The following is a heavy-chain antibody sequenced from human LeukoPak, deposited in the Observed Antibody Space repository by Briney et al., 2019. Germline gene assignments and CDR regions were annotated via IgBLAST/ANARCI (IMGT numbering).Heavy chain of an antibody. D-gene: IGHD3-9*01. CDR1: GGSISSGSYY. J-gene: IGHJ6*03. V-gene: IGHV4-61*02. CDR2: IYTSGST. CDR3: AKFCDILGHMDV. Sequence: SQTLSLTCTVSGGSISSGSYYWSWIRQPAGKGLEWIGRIYTSGSTNYNPSLKSRLTISVDTAKNQFSLRLSSVTAADTAVYYCAKFCDILGHMDVWGKGTTVIISS.